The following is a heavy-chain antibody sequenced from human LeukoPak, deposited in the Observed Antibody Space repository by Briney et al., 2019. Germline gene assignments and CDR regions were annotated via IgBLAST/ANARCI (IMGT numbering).Heavy chain of an antibody. D-gene: IGHD4-17*01. CDR1: GFTFSSCA. J-gene: IGHJ4*02. CDR3: AKDRYGDYPFDS. V-gene: IGHV3-23*01. CDR2: ISGSGAST. Sequence: PGGSLRLSCAASGFTFSSCAMNWVRQAPGKGLEWVSSISGSGASTYDADSVKGRFTISRDNSKNTLYLQMNSLRAEDTAIYYCAKDRYGDYPFDSWGQGTLVTVSS.